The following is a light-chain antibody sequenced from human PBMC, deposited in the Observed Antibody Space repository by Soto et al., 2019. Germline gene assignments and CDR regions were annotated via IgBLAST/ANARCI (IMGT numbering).Light chain of an antibody. CDR1: QDVSNY. CDR3: QQYSNLIT. Sequence: DIQMTQPPSSLSASVGDRVTITCQASQDVSNYLNWYQQKLGKAPKLLIYDASNLETGVPSRFSGSGSGTYFSFTISSLQPEDFATYYCQQYSNLITFGQGTRL. J-gene: IGKJ5*01. V-gene: IGKV1-33*01. CDR2: DAS.